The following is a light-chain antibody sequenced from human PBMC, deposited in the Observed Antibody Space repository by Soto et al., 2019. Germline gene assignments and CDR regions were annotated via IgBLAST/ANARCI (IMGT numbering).Light chain of an antibody. J-gene: IGKJ5*01. V-gene: IGKV3-15*01. CDR3: QQYYNSPRT. CDR1: QNIHTN. Sequence: EILMTQSPATLSVSPGERATLSCGAGQNIHTNLAWYQQKPGQAPRLLFYGASTGDTGLPARFSGSGSGTEFTLTINSLQAEDCAVYYCQQYYNSPRTFGQGTRLEIK. CDR2: GAS.